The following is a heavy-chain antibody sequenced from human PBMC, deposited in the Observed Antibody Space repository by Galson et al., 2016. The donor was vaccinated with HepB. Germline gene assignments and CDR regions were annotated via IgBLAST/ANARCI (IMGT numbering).Heavy chain of an antibody. J-gene: IGHJ4*02. D-gene: IGHD2-2*01. CDR2: SHPSDSYT. CDR1: GYNFINYW. V-gene: IGHV5-10-1*01. CDR3: ARHPRDERYCPRTSCPNFDY. Sequence: SGAEVKKPGESLTISCKGSGYNFINYWISWVRQMPGKGLDWMGRSHPSDSYTNYSPSFQGHVTISADKSISTAYLPWSSLKASDTAISYRARHPRDERYCPRTSCPNFDYWGQGTLVTVSS.